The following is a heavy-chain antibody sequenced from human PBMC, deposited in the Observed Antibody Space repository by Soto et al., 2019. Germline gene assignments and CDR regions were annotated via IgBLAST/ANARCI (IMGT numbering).Heavy chain of an antibody. CDR3: ARDRQWEPLLY. CDR1: GYTFRNYG. J-gene: IGHJ4*02. V-gene: IGHV1-18*01. CDR2: VSAYNRNS. D-gene: IGHD1-26*01. Sequence: QVQLVQSGSEVKKPGASVRVTCKASGYTFRNYGISWVREAPGQGLEWMGCVSAYNRNSNYAQKFEDRVIMTADTATSTAYLELRGLRSADTAIYYCARDRQWEPLLYWGQGTLVTVSS.